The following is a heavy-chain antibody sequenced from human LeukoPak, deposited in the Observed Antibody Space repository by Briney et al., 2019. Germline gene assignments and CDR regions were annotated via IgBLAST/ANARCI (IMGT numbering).Heavy chain of an antibody. CDR3: ARGAGTIFGEYYYYMDV. CDR1: GVTFSDSA. J-gene: IGHJ6*03. V-gene: IGHV3-21*01. Sequence: GGSLRLSCAASGVTFSDSAMTWVRQVPVKGPEWVSSISSSGSYIYYADSVKGRFTISRDNAKNSLYLQMNSLRADDTAVYHCARGAGTIFGEYYYYMDVWGKGTAVTVSS. CDR2: ISSSGSYI. D-gene: IGHD3-3*01.